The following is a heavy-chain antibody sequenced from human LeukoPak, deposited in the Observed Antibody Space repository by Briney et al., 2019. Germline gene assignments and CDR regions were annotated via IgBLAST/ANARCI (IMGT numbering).Heavy chain of an antibody. V-gene: IGHV4-59*12. Sequence: SGPGLVKPSETLSLTCTVSGGSISSYYWSWIRQPPGKGLEWIGYIYYSGSTNYNPSLKSRVTISVDTSKNQFPLKLSSVTAADTAVYYCARGGNTRSNYYYYYGMDVWGQGTTVTVSS. CDR3: ARGGNTRSNYYYYYGMDV. D-gene: IGHD2/OR15-2a*01. J-gene: IGHJ6*02. CDR1: GGSISSYY. CDR2: IYYSGST.